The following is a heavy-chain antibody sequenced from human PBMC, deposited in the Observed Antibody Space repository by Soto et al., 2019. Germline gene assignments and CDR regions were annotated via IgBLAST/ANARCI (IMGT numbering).Heavy chain of an antibody. CDR1: GDSISGTSYR. CDR3: ARRIGGSSNFDN. CDR2: IYSSGNA. J-gene: IGHJ4*02. V-gene: IGHV4-39*02. Sequence: QLQLQESGPGLVKPSETLFLTCTIPGDSISGTSYRWVWIRQAPGKGLEWLADIYSSGNAYYSPSLQSRLTISIDTSSNHFYLTLKSVTAADTAIYYCARRIGGSSNFDNWGQGILVTVSS. D-gene: IGHD2-15*01.